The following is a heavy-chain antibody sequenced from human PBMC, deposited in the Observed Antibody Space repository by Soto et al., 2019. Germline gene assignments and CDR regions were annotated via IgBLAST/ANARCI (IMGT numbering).Heavy chain of an antibody. CDR1: GFTFSSYG. CDR2: ISSDGSTK. J-gene: IGHJ3*01. CDR3: WKDMLDEAARYAIDV. Sequence: PGGSLRLSCAASGFTFSSYGMHWVRQAPGKGLEWVAYISSDGSTKYYADSVKGRFTISRDNSKNTLYLQMNSLRAEDTAVYYCWKDMLDEAARYAIDVWGQGTMVTVSS. V-gene: IGHV3-30*18. D-gene: IGHD3-10*02.